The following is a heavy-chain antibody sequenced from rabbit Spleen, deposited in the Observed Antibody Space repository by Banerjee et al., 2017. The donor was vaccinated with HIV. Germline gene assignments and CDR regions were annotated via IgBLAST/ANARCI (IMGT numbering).Heavy chain of an antibody. CDR3: ARRDGDYHYGIKL. Sequence: QEQLLESGGGLVQPEGSLTLTCTASGFSFSSSYYMCWVRQAPGKGLEWIACIVPGSSGSTYYASWAKGRFTISKTSSTVTLQMTSLTAADTATYFCARRDGDYHYGIKLWGPGTLVTVS. CDR1: GFSFSSSYY. J-gene: IGHJ4*01. D-gene: IGHD2-1*01. CDR2: IVPGSSGST. V-gene: IGHV1S45*01.